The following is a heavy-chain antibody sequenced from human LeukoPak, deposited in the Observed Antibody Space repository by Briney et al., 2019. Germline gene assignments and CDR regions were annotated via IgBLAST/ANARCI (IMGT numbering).Heavy chain of an antibody. CDR1: KFAFSSYA. CDR3: TTDGYYDSSGYPSCPDY. Sequence: GGSLRLSCAASKFAFSSYAMSWVRQAPGKGLEWVSAISGGGGNTYYADSVKGRFTISRDNSKNTLYLQMNSLKTEDTAVYYCTTDGYYDSSGYPSCPDYWGQGTLVTVSS. CDR2: ISGGGGNT. J-gene: IGHJ4*02. D-gene: IGHD3-22*01. V-gene: IGHV3-23*01.